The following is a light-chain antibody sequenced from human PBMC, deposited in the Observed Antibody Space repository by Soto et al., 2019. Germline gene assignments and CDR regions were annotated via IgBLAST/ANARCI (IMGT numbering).Light chain of an antibody. CDR3: QQSYSTPIT. V-gene: IGKV1-39*01. J-gene: IGKJ5*01. Sequence: DIQMTQSPSSLSASVGDRVTITCQASQDITLYLNWYQQKPGKAPKLLISAASSLQSGVPSRFSGSGSGTDFTLTISSLQPEDFATYYCQQSYSTPITFGQGTRLEIK. CDR1: QDITLY. CDR2: AAS.